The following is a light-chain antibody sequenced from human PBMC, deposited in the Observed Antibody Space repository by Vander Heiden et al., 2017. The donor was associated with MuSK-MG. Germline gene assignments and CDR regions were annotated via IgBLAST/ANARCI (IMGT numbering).Light chain of an antibody. CDR2: LGS. V-gene: IGKV2-28*01. J-gene: IGKJ4*01. CDR3: LQVLQGHT. Sequence: DTVVTQFPFFLSLTPGEPASISCRSSESLVYRAGHSYLTWYVQVPGKSPQLLSYLGSVRAPGVPDKFNCTGPGTDFTLTIIRIEAEDVGAYYCLQVLQGHTFGGGTKLEI. CDR1: ESLVYRAGHSY.